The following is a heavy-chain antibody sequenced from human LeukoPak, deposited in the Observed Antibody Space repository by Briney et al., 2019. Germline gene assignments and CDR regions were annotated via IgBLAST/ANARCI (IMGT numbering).Heavy chain of an antibody. CDR2: INHSGST. CDR1: GFTFSSYA. CDR3: ARHGRRQFGTNHRLSGRLDV. J-gene: IGHJ6*04. V-gene: IGHV4-34*01. D-gene: IGHD1-14*01. Sequence: TGGSLRLSCAASGFTFSSYAMHWVRQAPGKGLEWIGEINHSGSTNYNPSLKSRVTISVDTSKNQFSLKLSSVTAADTAVYYCARHGRRQFGTNHRLSGRLDVWGKGTTVTISS.